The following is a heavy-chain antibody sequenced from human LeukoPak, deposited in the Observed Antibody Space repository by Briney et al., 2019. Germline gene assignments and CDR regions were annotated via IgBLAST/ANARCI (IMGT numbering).Heavy chain of an antibody. V-gene: IGHV1-2*02. CDR3: AREADYDFWSGIGDT. D-gene: IGHD3-3*01. CDR2: INPNSGGT. Sequence: ASVKVSCKSSGYSFTDYYMHWVRQAPGQGLEWMGWINPNSGGTSSAQKFQGRVTMTRDTSISTAYMELSRLRSDDTAVYYCAREADYDFWSGIGDTWGQGTLVTVSS. CDR1: GYSFTDYY. J-gene: IGHJ5*02.